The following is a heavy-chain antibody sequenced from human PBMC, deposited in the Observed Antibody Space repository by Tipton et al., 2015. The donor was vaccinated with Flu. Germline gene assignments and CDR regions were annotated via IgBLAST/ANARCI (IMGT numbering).Heavy chain of an antibody. CDR2: MFHSGST. J-gene: IGHJ3*02. CDR3: AREGVGNAFDI. CDR1: GYSVTGGYY. Sequence: TPSLTCTVSGYSVTGGYYWGWIRQPPGKGLEYIGYMFHSGSTYYNPSLRSRVTISVDTSKNQFSLKLSSVTAADTAVYYCAREGVGNAFDIWGQGTMVTVSS. V-gene: IGHV4-38-2*02. D-gene: IGHD1-26*01.